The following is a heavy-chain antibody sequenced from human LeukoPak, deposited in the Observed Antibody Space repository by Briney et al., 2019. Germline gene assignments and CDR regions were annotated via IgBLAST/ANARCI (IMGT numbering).Heavy chain of an antibody. CDR2: IYHSGST. Sequence: SETLSLTCTVSGGSISSGDYYWSWIRQPPGKGLEWIGYIYHSGSTYYNPSLKSRVTISVDTSKNQFSLELSSVTAADTAVYYCARVVFDIVLMVYAMKEYNWFDPWGQGTLVTVSS. D-gene: IGHD2-8*01. CDR1: GGSISSGDYY. V-gene: IGHV4-30-4*01. CDR3: ARVVFDIVLMVYAMKEYNWFDP. J-gene: IGHJ5*02.